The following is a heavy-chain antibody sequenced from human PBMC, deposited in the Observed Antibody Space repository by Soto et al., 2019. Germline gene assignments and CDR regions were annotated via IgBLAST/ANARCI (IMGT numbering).Heavy chain of an antibody. CDR2: IYTDDST. J-gene: IGHJ4*02. CDR1: GFTVSSNY. D-gene: IGHD6-13*01. V-gene: IGHV3-53*04. CDR3: TKGGTEQLVRVFFDY. Sequence: GGSLRLSCAASGFTVSSNYMSWVRQAPGKGLEWLSVIYTDDSTYYADSVKGRFTISRHNSKNTLYLQMNSLRAEDTAVYYCTKGGTEQLVRVFFDYWGQGIVVTVSS.